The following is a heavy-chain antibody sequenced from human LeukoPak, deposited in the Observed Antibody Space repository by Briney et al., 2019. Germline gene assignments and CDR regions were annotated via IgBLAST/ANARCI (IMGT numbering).Heavy chain of an antibody. D-gene: IGHD3-10*02. Sequence: ASVKVSCKASGYTFTGYYMHWVRQAPGQGLEWMGWINPNSGGTNYAQKFQGRVTMTRDTSISTAYMELSRLRSDDTAVYYCARVFVAQQSLDAFDIWGQGTMVTVSS. CDR2: INPNSGGT. V-gene: IGHV1-2*02. CDR3: ARVFVAQQSLDAFDI. CDR1: GYTFTGYY. J-gene: IGHJ3*02.